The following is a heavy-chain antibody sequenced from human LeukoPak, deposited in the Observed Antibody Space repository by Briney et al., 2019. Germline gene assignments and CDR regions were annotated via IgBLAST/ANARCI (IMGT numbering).Heavy chain of an antibody. CDR2: IIPIFGTA. V-gene: IGHV1-69*13. J-gene: IGHJ6*02. CDR3: ARPPNPLESSGYYRYYYGMDV. D-gene: IGHD3-22*01. CDR1: GGTFSSYA. Sequence: ASVKVSCKASGGTFSSYAISWVRQAPGQGLEWMGGIIPIFGTANYAQKFQGGVTITADESTSTAYMELSSLRSEDTAVYYCARPPNPLESSGYYRYYYGMDVWGQGTTVTVSS.